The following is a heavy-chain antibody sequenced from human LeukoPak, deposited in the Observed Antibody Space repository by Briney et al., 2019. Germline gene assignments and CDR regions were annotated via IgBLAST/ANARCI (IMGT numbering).Heavy chain of an antibody. Sequence: GGSLRLSCAASGFTFSSYSMNWVRQAPGKGLEWVAVIWYDGSNKYYADSVKGRFTISRDNSKNTLYLQMNSLRAEDTAVYYCARDRVAVAGRDAFDIWGQGTMVTVSS. CDR3: ARDRVAVAGRDAFDI. V-gene: IGHV3-33*08. CDR1: GFTFSSYS. J-gene: IGHJ3*02. CDR2: IWYDGSNK. D-gene: IGHD6-19*01.